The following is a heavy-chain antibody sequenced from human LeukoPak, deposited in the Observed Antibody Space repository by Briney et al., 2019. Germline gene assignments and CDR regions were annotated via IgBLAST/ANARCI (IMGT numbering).Heavy chain of an antibody. CDR3: AKTTGETYKGFFDY. D-gene: IGHD5-24*01. J-gene: IGHJ4*02. Sequence: GGSLRLSCAVSGLTFSSYSMSWVRQAPGEGLYWVSGISASGSGTYYADSLKGRFTISRDNSKNTLYLQMNNLRVEDTAVYYCAKTTGETYKGFFDYWGQGILVTVSS. CDR1: GLTFSSYS. CDR2: ISASGSGT. V-gene: IGHV3-23*01.